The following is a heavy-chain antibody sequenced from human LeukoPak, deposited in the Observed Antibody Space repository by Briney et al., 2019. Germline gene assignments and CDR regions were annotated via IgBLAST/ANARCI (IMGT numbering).Heavy chain of an antibody. J-gene: IGHJ3*02. V-gene: IGHV4-39*07. CDR3: ARLDCSSTSCYTLTNAFDM. CDR1: GGSTSSSYYY. CDR2: ISYSGST. Sequence: SETLSLTCFVSGGSTSSSYYYGGWIRQPPGKGLEWIGSISYSGSTYYNPSLKSRVTLSVDTSKNQFSLKLSSVTAADSAVYYCARLDCSSTSCYTLTNAFDMWGQGTMVTVSS. D-gene: IGHD2-2*02.